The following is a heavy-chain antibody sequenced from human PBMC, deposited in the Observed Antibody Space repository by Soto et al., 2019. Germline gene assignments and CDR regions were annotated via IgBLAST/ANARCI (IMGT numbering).Heavy chain of an antibody. CDR2: INPSGGTA. Sequence: ASVKVSCKASGYTFTSYYTHWVRQAPGQGLEWMGIINPSGGTANYAQKFQGRVTITADESTSTAYMELSSLRSEDTAVYYCARMEGGAVAGTVQTVDGGMDVWGQGTTVTVSS. CDR1: GYTFTSYY. J-gene: IGHJ6*02. V-gene: IGHV1-46*01. CDR3: ARMEGGAVAGTVQTVDGGMDV. D-gene: IGHD6-19*01.